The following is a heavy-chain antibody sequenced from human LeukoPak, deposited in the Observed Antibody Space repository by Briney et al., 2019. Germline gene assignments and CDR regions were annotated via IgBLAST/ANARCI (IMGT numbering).Heavy chain of an antibody. D-gene: IGHD3-10*01. Sequence: PGGSLRLSCAASGFTFSSYAMSWVRQAPGKGLEWVSAISGSGGSTYYADSVKGRFTISRDNSKNTLYLQMNSLRAEDTAVYYCAKVLYGSGSSRGAFDIWGQGTMVTVSS. CDR1: GFTFSSYA. CDR2: ISGSGGST. CDR3: AKVLYGSGSSRGAFDI. J-gene: IGHJ3*02. V-gene: IGHV3-23*01.